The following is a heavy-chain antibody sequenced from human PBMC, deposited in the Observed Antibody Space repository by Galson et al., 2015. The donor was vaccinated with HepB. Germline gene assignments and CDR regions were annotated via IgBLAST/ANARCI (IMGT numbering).Heavy chain of an antibody. CDR2: INPNSGVT. CDR3: ATALRGSNYGRDYHGMDV. CDR1: GSDFSDFY. V-gene: IGHV1-2*02. Sequence: SVKVSCKASGSDFSDFYIHWVRQAPGQGLEWMGWINPNSGVTRYADKFQGGVTMTRDTSITTAYLELRRLKSDDTAVYYCATALRGSNYGRDYHGMDVWGQGTTVTVSS. J-gene: IGHJ6*02. D-gene: IGHD3-16*01.